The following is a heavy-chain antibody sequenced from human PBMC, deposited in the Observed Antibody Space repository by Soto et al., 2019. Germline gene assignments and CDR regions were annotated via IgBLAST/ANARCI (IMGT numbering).Heavy chain of an antibody. V-gene: IGHV3-48*02. D-gene: IGHD4-17*01. Sequence: GGSLRLSCGASGFTFSSYSMNWVRQAPGKGLEWISYISSSSSTIFYADSVKGRFTISRDNDKNSLYLQMNNLRDEDTAVYYCSRDTGTNEQYFNSFDMDVWGLGTTVTVS. J-gene: IGHJ6*02. CDR3: SRDTGTNEQYFNSFDMDV. CDR1: GFTFSSYS. CDR2: ISSSSSTI.